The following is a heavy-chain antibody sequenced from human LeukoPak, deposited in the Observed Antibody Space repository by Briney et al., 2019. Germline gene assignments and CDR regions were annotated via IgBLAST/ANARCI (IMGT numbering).Heavy chain of an antibody. J-gene: IGHJ3*02. D-gene: IGHD2-21*01. CDR2: LNGDGTST. CDR1: GFTFSSYW. Sequence: GGSLRLSCATSGFTFSSYWMHWVRQAPGKGPVWVSRLNGDGTSTSYADSVRGRFTISRDNAKNTLYLQMNSLRVEDTAVYYCARTQLLPDDVLDIWGQGTMVTVSS. V-gene: IGHV3-74*01. CDR3: ARTQLLPDDVLDI.